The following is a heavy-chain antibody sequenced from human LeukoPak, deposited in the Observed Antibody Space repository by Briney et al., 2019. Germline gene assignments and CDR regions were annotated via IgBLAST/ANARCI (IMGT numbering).Heavy chain of an antibody. J-gene: IGHJ6*03. CDR2: IISKNDGAAT. CDR3: VSRDAYKPRYFMDV. CDR1: GFNFDIAW. D-gene: IGHD5-24*01. Sequence: GGSLRLSCAVSGFNFDIAWMNWVRQAPGEGLEWVGRIISKNDGAATDYGAPVRGRFTISIDDSKNMLYLQINSLKTEDTAVYYCVSRDAYKPRYFMDVWGKGTTVTVSS. V-gene: IGHV3-15*01.